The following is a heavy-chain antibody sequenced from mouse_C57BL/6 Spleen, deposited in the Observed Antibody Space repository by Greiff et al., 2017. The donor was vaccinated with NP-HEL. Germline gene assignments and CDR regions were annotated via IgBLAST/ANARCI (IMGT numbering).Heavy chain of an antibody. Sequence: VKLMESGPGLVQPSQSLSITCTVSGFSLTSYGVHWVRQPPGKGLEWLGVIWSGGSTDYNAAFISRLSISKDNSKSQVFFKMNSLQADDTAIYYCAKTLYGSSHWYFDVWGTGTTVTVSS. V-gene: IGHV2-4*01. CDR1: GFSLTSYG. D-gene: IGHD1-1*01. CDR2: IWSGGST. J-gene: IGHJ1*03. CDR3: AKTLYGSSHWYFDV.